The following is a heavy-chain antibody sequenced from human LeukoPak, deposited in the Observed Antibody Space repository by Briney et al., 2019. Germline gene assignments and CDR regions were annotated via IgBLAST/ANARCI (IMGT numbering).Heavy chain of an antibody. CDR1: GGSISSYY. D-gene: IGHD2-2*02. J-gene: IGHJ5*02. CDR2: IYYSGST. CDR3: ARHIVVVPAAIGGAWFDP. Sequence: PSETLSLTCTVSGGSISSYYWSWIRQPPGKGLEWIGYIYYSGSTNCNPSLKSRVTISVDTSKNQFSLKLSSVTAADTAVYYCARHIVVVPAAIGGAWFDPWGQGTLVTVSS. V-gene: IGHV4-59*08.